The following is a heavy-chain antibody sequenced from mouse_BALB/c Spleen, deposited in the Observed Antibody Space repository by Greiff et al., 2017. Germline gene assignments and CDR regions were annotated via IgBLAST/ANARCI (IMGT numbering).Heavy chain of an antibody. CDR1: GYSFTGYY. V-gene: IGHV1-31*01. CDR2: INPYNGAT. Sequence: EVQRVESGPELVKPGASVKISCKASGYSFTGYYMHWVKQSHVKSLEWIGRINPYNGATSYNQNFKDKASLTVDKSSSTAYMELHSLTSEDSAVYYCARERGEGYFDVWGAGTTVTVSS. CDR3: ARERGEGYFDV. J-gene: IGHJ1*01.